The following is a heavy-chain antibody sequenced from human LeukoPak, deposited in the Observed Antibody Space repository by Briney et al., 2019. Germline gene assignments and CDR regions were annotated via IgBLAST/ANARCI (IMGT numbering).Heavy chain of an antibody. CDR1: GGSVINTNW. CDR3: AREGGFYRPPDY. D-gene: IGHD3-3*01. Sequence: SGTLSLTCGVSGGSVINTNWWTWVRQPPGKGLEWIGEVHLDGRTNYNPSLESRLTTSVDVSENQVSLKLTSVTAADTAVYYCAREGGFYRPPDYSGQGTLVTVSS. V-gene: IGHV4-4*02. J-gene: IGHJ4*02. CDR2: VHLDGRT.